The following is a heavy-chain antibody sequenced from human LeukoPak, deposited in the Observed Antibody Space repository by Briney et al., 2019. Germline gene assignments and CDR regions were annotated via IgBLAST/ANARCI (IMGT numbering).Heavy chain of an antibody. Sequence: GGSLRLSCAASGFTFSSYSMHWVRQAPGKGLEWVASISSSSSYIYYADSVKGRFTISRDNAKNSLYLQMNSLRAEDTAVYYCARTSGSGSFYFDYWGQGTLVTVSS. V-gene: IGHV3-21*01. CDR3: ARTSGSGSFYFDY. J-gene: IGHJ4*02. CDR2: ISSSSSYI. CDR1: GFTFSSYS. D-gene: IGHD3-10*01.